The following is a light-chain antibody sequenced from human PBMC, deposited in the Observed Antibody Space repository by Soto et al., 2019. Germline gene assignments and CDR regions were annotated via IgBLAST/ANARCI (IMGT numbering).Light chain of an antibody. CDR3: QQYNKWPPLT. V-gene: IGKV3-15*01. J-gene: IGKJ4*01. CDR1: QSVSSN. Sequence: EIVMTQSPATLSVSPGERATLSCRASQSVSSNLAWYQHKPGQAPRLLIYGASTRATGIPARFTGSGSGTEFTLTISSLQSEDFAVYYCQQYNKWPPLTFGGGTKVEIK. CDR2: GAS.